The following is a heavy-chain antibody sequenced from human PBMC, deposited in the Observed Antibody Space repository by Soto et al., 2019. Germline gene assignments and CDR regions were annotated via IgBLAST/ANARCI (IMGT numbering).Heavy chain of an antibody. J-gene: IGHJ4*02. CDR2: IIPIYGTA. CDR3: ATSPTVGH. Sequence: SVTVSCTASGGTFSIYAISWVRQAPGQGLEWMGGIIPIYGTANYAQKFQGRFTISRDNSKNTLYLQMNSLRAEDTAVYYCATSPTVGHWGKGTLVTVSS. V-gene: IGHV1-69*05. CDR1: GGTFSIYA. D-gene: IGHD2-2*01.